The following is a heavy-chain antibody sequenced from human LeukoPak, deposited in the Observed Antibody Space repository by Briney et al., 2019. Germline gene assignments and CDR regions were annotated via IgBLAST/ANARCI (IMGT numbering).Heavy chain of an antibody. D-gene: IGHD4-11*01. CDR3: ARGNMWDYRRYYYYMDV. Sequence: SDTLSLTCAVNGGSFSLYYWSWLRQPPGKGLEWIGEINHRGSTNYTPSLKSRVTISVDTSKNQFSLNLNSVTAADTAIYYCARGNMWDYRRYYYYMDVWGKGTTVTISS. J-gene: IGHJ6*03. V-gene: IGHV4-34*01. CDR1: GGSFSLYY. CDR2: INHRGST.